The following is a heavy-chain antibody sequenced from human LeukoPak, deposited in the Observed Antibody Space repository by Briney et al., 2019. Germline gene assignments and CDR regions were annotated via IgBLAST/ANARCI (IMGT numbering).Heavy chain of an antibody. D-gene: IGHD2-2*01. CDR3: AKMGGYCSSTSCTRFDAFDI. CDR2: ISGSGGST. CDR1: GFTFSSYD. J-gene: IGHJ3*02. V-gene: IGHV3-23*01. Sequence: GGSLRLSCAASGFTFSSYDMHRVRQAPGKGLEWVSAISGSGGSTYYADSVKGRFTISRDNSKNTLYLQMNSLRAEDTAVYYCAKMGGYCSSTSCTRFDAFDIWGQGTMVTVSS.